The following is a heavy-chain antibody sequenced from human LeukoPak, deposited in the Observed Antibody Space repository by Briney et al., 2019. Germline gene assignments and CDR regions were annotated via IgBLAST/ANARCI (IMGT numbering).Heavy chain of an antibody. CDR2: IRSKSNGGTT. CDR1: GFTFSSYG. J-gene: IGHJ4*02. V-gene: IGHV3-49*04. CDR3: VRDYRYAGHESVY. Sequence: GGSLRLSCAASGFTFSSYGMSWVRQAPGKGLEWVGFIRSKSNGGTTHYAASVEGRFTISRDDSNSIAYLQMNSLKTEDTAVYYCVRDYRYAGHESVYWGQGTLVTVSS. D-gene: IGHD5-12*01.